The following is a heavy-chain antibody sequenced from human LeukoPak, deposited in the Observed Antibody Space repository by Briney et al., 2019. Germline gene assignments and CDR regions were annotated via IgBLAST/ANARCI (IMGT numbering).Heavy chain of an antibody. CDR3: ARHTHTAMVAFDI. CDR1: GGSISSSSYY. Sequence: KTSETLSLTCTVSGGSISSSSYYWGWIRQPPGKGLEWIGSIYYSGSTYYNPSLKSRVTISVDTSKNQFSLKLSSVTAADTAVYYCARHTHTAMVAFDIWGQGTMVTVSS. J-gene: IGHJ3*02. V-gene: IGHV4-39*01. D-gene: IGHD5-18*01. CDR2: IYYSGST.